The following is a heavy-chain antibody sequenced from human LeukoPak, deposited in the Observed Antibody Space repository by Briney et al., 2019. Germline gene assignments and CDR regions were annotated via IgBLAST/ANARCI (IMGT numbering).Heavy chain of an antibody. J-gene: IGHJ4*02. D-gene: IGHD4/OR15-4a*01. CDR1: GFTFSSYS. CDR2: ISATGDST. V-gene: IGHV3-23*01. Sequence: GGSLRLSCAASGFTFSSYSMNWVRQAPGKGLEWVSTISATGDSTYYADSVKGRFTVSRDNSKNTVYLQLNSLSAEDTAVYYCYGEGYWGQGTLVTVSS. CDR3: YGEGY.